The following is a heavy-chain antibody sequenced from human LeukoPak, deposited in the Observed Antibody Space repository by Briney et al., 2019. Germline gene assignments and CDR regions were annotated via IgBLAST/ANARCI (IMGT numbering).Heavy chain of an antibody. V-gene: IGHV1-18*01. CDR2: ISTENRNT. J-gene: IGHJ4*02. D-gene: IGHD5-18*01. CDR3: ARDRDTGTFDY. Sequence: ASVKVSCKTSGYTFRNNAITCVRQAPGQGLEWMGWISTENRNTNYAQKLQGRITMTTDTSTSTVYMELRTLRSDDTAIYYCARDRDTGTFDYWGQGTLVTVSS. CDR1: GYTFRNNA.